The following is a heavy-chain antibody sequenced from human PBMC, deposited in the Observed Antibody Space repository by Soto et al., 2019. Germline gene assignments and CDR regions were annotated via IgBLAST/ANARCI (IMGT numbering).Heavy chain of an antibody. CDR1: GGSISSYY. CDR3: ARSYTRYCSGGSCYSYYYYYMDV. CDR2: IYYSGST. D-gene: IGHD2-15*01. J-gene: IGHJ6*03. V-gene: IGHV4-59*01. Sequence: QVQLQESGPGLVKPSETLSLTCTVSGGSISSYYWSWIRQPPGKGLEWSGYIYYSGSTNYNPSLKSRVTISVDTSKNHFSLKLSSVTAADTAVYYCARSYTRYCSGGSCYSYYYYYMDVWGKGTTVTVSS.